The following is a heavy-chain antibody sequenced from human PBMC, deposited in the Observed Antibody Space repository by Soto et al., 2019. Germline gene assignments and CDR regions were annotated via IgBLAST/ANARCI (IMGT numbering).Heavy chain of an antibody. D-gene: IGHD6-13*01. V-gene: IGHV3-21*01. J-gene: IGHJ4*02. CDR1: GFTFSSYS. Sequence: EVQLVESGGGLVKPGGSLRLSCAASGFTFSSYSMNWVRQAPGKGLEWVSSISSSSSYIYYADSVKGRFTISRDNAKNSLYLQMNSLRAEDTAVYYCARDDKWEQQLVGECYWGQGTLVTVSS. CDR3: ARDDKWEQQLVGECY. CDR2: ISSSSSYI.